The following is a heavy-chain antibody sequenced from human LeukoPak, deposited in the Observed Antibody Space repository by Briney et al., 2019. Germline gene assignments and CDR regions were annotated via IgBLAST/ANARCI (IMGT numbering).Heavy chain of an antibody. CDR3: ARSGEMDYYYDSSGYSSWFDP. CDR2: FDPEDGET. V-gene: IGHV1-24*01. J-gene: IGHJ5*02. CDR1: GYTLTELS. Sequence: ASVKVSCKVSGYTLTELSMHWVRQAPGKGLEWMGGFDPEDGETIYAQKFQGRVTMTEDTSTDTAYMELSSLRSEDTAVYYCARSGEMDYYYDSSGYSSWFDPWGQGTLVTVSS. D-gene: IGHD3-22*01.